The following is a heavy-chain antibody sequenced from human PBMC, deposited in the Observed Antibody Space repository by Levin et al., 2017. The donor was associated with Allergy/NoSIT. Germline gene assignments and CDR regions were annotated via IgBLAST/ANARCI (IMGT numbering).Heavy chain of an antibody. Sequence: ASLPLSFAVSCSRFPSSWIGWVRQMPGKGLEWMGIIYPGDSDTRYSPSFQGQVTISADKSISTAYLQWSGLKASDTAMYYCARRGSGWYFDYWGQGTLVTVSS. V-gene: IGHV5-51*01. CDR2: IYPGDSDT. CDR1: CSRFPSSW. D-gene: IGHD6-19*01. J-gene: IGHJ4*02. CDR3: ARRGSGWYFDY.